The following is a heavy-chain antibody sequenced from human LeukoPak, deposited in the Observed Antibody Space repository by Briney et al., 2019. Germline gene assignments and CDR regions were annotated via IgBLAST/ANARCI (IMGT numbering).Heavy chain of an antibody. V-gene: IGHV3-33*03. CDR1: GFAFNTYA. CDR3: AEEIFGSGTYPDF. Sequence: GGSLRLSCAASGFAFNTYAMHWVRQAPGQGLEGVALIWHDGSHKFYSNSVRGQFTISRDNSKNTVSLQMNNLRPEDTAVYYCAEEIFGSGTYPDFWGQGTLVTVSS. J-gene: IGHJ4*02. D-gene: IGHD3-10*01. CDR2: IWHDGSHK.